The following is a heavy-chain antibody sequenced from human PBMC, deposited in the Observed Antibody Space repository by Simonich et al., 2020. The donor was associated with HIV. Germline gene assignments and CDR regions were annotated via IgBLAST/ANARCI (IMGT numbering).Heavy chain of an antibody. CDR2: INHSGST. CDR3: ARLTAGGLGEYFQH. D-gene: IGHD6-13*01. CDR1: GGSSSGYN. J-gene: IGHJ1*01. V-gene: IGHV4-34*01. Sequence: QVQLQQWGAGLLKPSETLSLTCAVYGGSSSGYNWSWIRQPPGKGLDGIGEINHSGSTNSNPSLKSRVTISVDTSKNQFSLKLSSVTAADTAVYYCARLTAGGLGEYFQHWGQGTLVTVSS.